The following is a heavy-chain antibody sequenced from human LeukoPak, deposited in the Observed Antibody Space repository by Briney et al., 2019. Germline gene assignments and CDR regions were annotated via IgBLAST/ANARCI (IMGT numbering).Heavy chain of an antibody. CDR3: AKPAAQLIVYYFDY. Sequence: GGSLRLSCAASGFTFSSYWMHWVRQAPGKGLVWVSRINTDGSSTSYADSVKGRFTISRDNSKNTLYLQMNSLRAEDTAVYYCAKPAAQLIVYYFDYWGQGTLVTVSS. CDR1: GFTFSSYW. V-gene: IGHV3-74*01. D-gene: IGHD6-6*01. CDR2: INTDGSST. J-gene: IGHJ4*02.